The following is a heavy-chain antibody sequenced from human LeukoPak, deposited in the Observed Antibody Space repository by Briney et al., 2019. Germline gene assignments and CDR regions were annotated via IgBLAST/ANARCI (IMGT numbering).Heavy chain of an antibody. Sequence: GSLRLSCAASGFTFTSYAMHWVRQAPGKGLEWVAVISYDGSNKYYADSVKGRFTISGDNAKNTQYLQMNSLRAEDTAVYYCARSGRRGAFDIWGQGTMVTVSS. CDR1: GFTFTSYA. V-gene: IGHV3-30*04. CDR2: ISYDGSNK. D-gene: IGHD1-26*01. CDR3: ARSGRRGAFDI. J-gene: IGHJ3*02.